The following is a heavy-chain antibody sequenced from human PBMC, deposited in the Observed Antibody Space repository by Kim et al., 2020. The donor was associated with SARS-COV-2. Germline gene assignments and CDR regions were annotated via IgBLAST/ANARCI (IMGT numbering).Heavy chain of an antibody. CDR1: GFTFSRHG. Sequence: GGSLRLSCKASGFTFSRHGMHWVRQVPGKGPEWIAVIFDDGSQKHYGDSVKGRFTISRDNSKNTVYLQMNSLRGDDTAVYYCARGLRDEFGDNEWLFYFDTWGPGTLVTVSS. CDR2: IFDDGSQK. J-gene: IGHJ4*02. D-gene: IGHD3-16*01. V-gene: IGHV3-33*01. CDR3: ARGLRDEFGDNEWLFYFDT.